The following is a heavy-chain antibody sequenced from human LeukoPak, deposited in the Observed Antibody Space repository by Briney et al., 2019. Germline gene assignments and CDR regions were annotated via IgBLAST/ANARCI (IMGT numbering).Heavy chain of an antibody. D-gene: IGHD3-10*01. V-gene: IGHV4-39*01. J-gene: IGHJ4*02. CDR1: GGSISNNNYY. CDR3: ARLYSGTRPPDY. Sequence: SETLSLTCTVSGGSISNNNYYWAWIRQPPGKGLECIGSIYYSGSPYYNPSLKSRVTISVDTSKNQFSLRLSSVTAADTAVFYCARLYSGTRPPDYWGQGTLVTVSS. CDR2: IYYSGSP.